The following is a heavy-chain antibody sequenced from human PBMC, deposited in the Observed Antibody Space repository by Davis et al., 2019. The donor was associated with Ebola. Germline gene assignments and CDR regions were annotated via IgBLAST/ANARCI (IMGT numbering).Heavy chain of an antibody. J-gene: IGHJ5*02. V-gene: IGHV5-51*01. CDR2: IYPGDSDT. CDR3: ARVSCSGGSCPLDP. CDR1: GYSFTSYW. Sequence: KVSCKGSGYSFTSYWIGWVRQMPGKGLEWMGIIYPGDSDTRYSPSFQGQVTISADKSLTTAYLQWTSLKASDTAIYYCARVSCSGGSCPLDPWGQGTLVTVSS. D-gene: IGHD2-15*01.